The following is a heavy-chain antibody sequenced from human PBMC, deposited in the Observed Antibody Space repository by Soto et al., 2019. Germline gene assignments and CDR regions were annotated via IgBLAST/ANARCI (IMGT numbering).Heavy chain of an antibody. J-gene: IGHJ4*02. Sequence: QVQLVQSGAEVKKPGASVKVSCKASGYTFTSYEINWVRQATGQGLEWMGWMNPNSGDTGYAQKFQGRDTMTRNTSISTAYMELSSLRSEDTAVYYCSTGELLWFGELLRWGQGTLVTVSS. CDR1: GYTFTSYE. D-gene: IGHD3-10*01. CDR2: MNPNSGDT. V-gene: IGHV1-8*01. CDR3: STGELLWFGELLR.